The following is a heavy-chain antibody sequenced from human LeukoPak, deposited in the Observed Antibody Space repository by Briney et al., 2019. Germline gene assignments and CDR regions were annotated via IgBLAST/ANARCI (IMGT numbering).Heavy chain of an antibody. V-gene: IGHV3-23*01. Sequence: PGGSLRLSCAASGFTFSSYAMSWVRQAPGKGLEWVSGISTSGDSTYYADSVKGRFTISRDNSKNTLYLQMNSVRAEDTAVYYCAPYYCGSASCYRYFGHWGQGTLVTVSS. CDR1: GFTFSSYA. CDR3: APYYCGSASCYRYFGH. J-gene: IGHJ4*02. D-gene: IGHD2-2*01. CDR2: ISTSGDST.